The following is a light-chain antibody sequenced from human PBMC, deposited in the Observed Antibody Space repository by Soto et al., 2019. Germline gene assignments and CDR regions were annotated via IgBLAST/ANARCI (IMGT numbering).Light chain of an antibody. CDR1: SSDVGGYNY. CDR2: AVS. V-gene: IGLV2-14*01. J-gene: IGLJ1*01. CDR3: SSYTSSSTLYV. Sequence: QSALTQPASVSGSPGQSITISCTGTSSDVGGYNYVSWYQQHPGKAPKLMIYAVSNRPSGVSKRFSGSKSGNTASLTISGLQAEDEADYYCSSYTSSSTLYVFGTGTKLTVL.